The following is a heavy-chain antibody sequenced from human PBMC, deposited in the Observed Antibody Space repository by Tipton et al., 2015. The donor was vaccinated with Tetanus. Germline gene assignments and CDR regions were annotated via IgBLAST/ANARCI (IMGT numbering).Heavy chain of an antibody. Sequence: SLRLSCAASGFTFSSYAMHWVRQAPGKGLEWVSGISGSGGTTYHADSVKGRFTVSRDNSKNTLFLEMNSLRVEDTAVYYCARGIGSGGYYPFDYWGQGTLVTVSS. V-gene: IGHV3-23*01. CDR3: ARGIGSGGYYPFDY. CDR2: ISGSGGTT. J-gene: IGHJ4*02. CDR1: GFTFSSYA. D-gene: IGHD3-22*01.